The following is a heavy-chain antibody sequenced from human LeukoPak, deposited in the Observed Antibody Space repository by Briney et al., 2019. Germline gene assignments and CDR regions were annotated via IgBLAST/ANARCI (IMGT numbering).Heavy chain of an antibody. J-gene: IGHJ5*02. Sequence: SETLSLTCAVYGGSFSGYYWSWIRQPPGKGLEWIGEINHSGSTNYNPSLKSRVTISVDTSKSQFSLKLSSVTAADTAVYYCARDPPDYYGSGSYSDVNWFDPWGQGTLVTVSS. V-gene: IGHV4-34*01. CDR3: ARDPPDYYGSGSYSDVNWFDP. CDR2: INHSGST. D-gene: IGHD3-10*01. CDR1: GGSFSGYY.